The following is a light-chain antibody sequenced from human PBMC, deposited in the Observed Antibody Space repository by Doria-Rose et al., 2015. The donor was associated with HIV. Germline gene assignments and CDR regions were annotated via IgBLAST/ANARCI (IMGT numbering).Light chain of an antibody. Sequence: TQSPSSLSASVGDRVTITCRAGQGIRNDLGWYQQKPGKAPKLLILGTSSLQSGVSSRFSCSRSGTDFTLTISSLQPEDFATYYCLQDYSYPRTFGGGTKVEIK. CDR3: LQDYSYPRT. CDR2: GTS. V-gene: IGKV1-6*01. J-gene: IGKJ4*01. CDR1: QGIRND.